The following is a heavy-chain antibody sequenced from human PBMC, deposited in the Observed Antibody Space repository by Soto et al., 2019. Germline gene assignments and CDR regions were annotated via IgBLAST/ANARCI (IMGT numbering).Heavy chain of an antibody. CDR3: ARYLWFGESLTTLWSY. J-gene: IGHJ4*02. V-gene: IGHV1-18*01. CDR1: GYTFTSYG. D-gene: IGHD3-10*01. CDR2: ISAYNGNT. Sequence: ASVKVSCKASGYTFTSYGISWVRQAPGQGLEWMGWISAYNGNTNYAQKLQGRVTMTTDTSTSTAYMELRSLRSDDTAVYYCARYLWFGESLTTLWSYWGQGTLVTVSS.